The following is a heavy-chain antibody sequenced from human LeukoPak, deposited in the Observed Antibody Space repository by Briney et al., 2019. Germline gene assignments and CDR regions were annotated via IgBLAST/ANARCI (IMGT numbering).Heavy chain of an antibody. Sequence: SETLSLTCTVSGGSISSSSYYWGWIRQPPGKGLEWIGSIHYSGSTYDNPSVKSRVTISVDTSKNQFSLKLSSVTAADTAVYYCAKGHRTGWYSFAYWGQGTLVTVSS. V-gene: IGHV4-39*07. CDR1: GGSISSSSYY. D-gene: IGHD6-19*01. CDR3: AKGHRTGWYSFAY. J-gene: IGHJ4*02. CDR2: IHYSGST.